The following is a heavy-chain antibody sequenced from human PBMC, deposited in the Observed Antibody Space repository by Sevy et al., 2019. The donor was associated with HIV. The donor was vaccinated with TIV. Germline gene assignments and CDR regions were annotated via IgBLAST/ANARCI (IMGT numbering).Heavy chain of an antibody. J-gene: IGHJ4*02. CDR3: AGERKGGGLDY. CDR2: MSFDGKYK. D-gene: IGHD3-16*01. CDR1: GFTFNIFP. Sequence: GGSLRLSCAASGFTFNIFPLHWVRQAPGKGLEWVTIMSFDGKYKYYADSVRGRFTISRDNSKNTLYLQMNNLKPGETAIYYCAGERKGGGLDYWGQGTLVTVSS. V-gene: IGHV3-30*04.